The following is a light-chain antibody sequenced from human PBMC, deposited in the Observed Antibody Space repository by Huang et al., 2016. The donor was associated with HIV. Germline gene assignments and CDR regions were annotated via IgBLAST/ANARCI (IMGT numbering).Light chain of an antibody. Sequence: EIVMTQSPATLSAFPGKGTTLSCRASESVSPNLAWYQQKPGQAPGLVFYGASTRATGFPPWFSASGFGTEFTLSISGLQSEEFAIYYCQQYDNWPYTFGQGAKVEIE. CDR3: QQYDNWPYT. CDR2: GAS. CDR1: ESVSPN. J-gene: IGKJ2*01. V-gene: IGKV3-15*01.